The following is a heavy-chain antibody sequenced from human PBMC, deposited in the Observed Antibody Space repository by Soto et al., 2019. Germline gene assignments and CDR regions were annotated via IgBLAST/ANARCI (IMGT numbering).Heavy chain of an antibody. CDR1: GFTFSSYA. CDR2: ISGSGGST. V-gene: IGHV3-23*01. J-gene: IGHJ6*02. CDR3: AKMSGCSSTSCYLGYYYYGMDV. Sequence: GGSLRLSCAASGFTFSSYAMSWVRQAPGKGLEWVSAISGSGGSTYYADSVKGRFTISRDNSKNTLYLQMNSLRAEDTAVYYCAKMSGCSSTSCYLGYYYYGMDVWGQGTTVTVSS. D-gene: IGHD2-2*01.